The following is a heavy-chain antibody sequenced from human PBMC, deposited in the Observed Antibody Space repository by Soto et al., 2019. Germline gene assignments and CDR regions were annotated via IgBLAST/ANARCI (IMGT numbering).Heavy chain of an antibody. V-gene: IGHV4-30-4*01. D-gene: IGHD4-17*01. CDR3: ARARGGDSGDYASLFDR. CDR2: IHDSGNT. J-gene: IGHJ5*02. CDR1: GGSVSIGDYL. Sequence: SETLSLTCTVFGGSVSIGDYLWSWIRQRPGKGLEWIGYIHDSGNTYYNPSLKSRVTISLDTSKNQFSLNVTSMTAADTAVYFCARARGGDSGDYASLFDRWGQGNLVTVSS.